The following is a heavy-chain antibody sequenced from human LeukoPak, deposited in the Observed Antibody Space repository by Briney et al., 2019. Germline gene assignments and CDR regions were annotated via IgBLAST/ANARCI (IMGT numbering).Heavy chain of an antibody. CDR3: ARVGGYSYGIFDY. Sequence: SETLSLTCTVSGGSIISYYWSWIRQPPGKGREGIGEINHSGSTNYNPSLKSLVTISVDTSKNQFSLKLSSVTAADTAVYYCARVGGYSYGIFDYWGQGTLATVSS. CDR1: GGSIISYY. CDR2: INHSGST. J-gene: IGHJ4*02. D-gene: IGHD5-18*01. V-gene: IGHV4-34*01.